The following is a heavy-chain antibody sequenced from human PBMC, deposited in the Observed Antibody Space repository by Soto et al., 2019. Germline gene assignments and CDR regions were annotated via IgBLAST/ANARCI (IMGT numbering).Heavy chain of an antibody. J-gene: IGHJ4*02. V-gene: IGHV1-18*01. CDR3: ARDRGYGDYRFDY. CDR2: ISAYNGNT. CDR1: GYTVTGYD. Sequence: GASVKVSCKASGYTVTGYDIHWVRQATGQGLEWMGWISAYNGNTNYAQKLQGRVTMTTDTSTSTAYMELRSLRSDDTAVYYCARDRGYGDYRFDYRGQGTLVTVSS. D-gene: IGHD4-17*01.